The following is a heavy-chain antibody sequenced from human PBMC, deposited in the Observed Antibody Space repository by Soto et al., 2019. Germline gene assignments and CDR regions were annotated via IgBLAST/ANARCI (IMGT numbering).Heavy chain of an antibody. V-gene: IGHV3-66*01. CDR1: GVTVSNNY. CDR3: ARDTYDDY. J-gene: IGHJ4*02. D-gene: IGHD3-3*01. Sequence: EVQLVESGGGLVQPGGSLRLSCAASGVTVSNNYMSWVRQAPGKGLEWVSVIYSGGLTYYADSVKGRFIISRDSSKNTLYLQMNSLRAEDTAVYYCARDTYDDYRGQGTLVTVSS. CDR2: IYSGGLT.